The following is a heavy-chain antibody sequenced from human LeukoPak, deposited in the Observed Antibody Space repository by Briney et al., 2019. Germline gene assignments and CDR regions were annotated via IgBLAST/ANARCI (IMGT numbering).Heavy chain of an antibody. CDR1: GYSISSGYY. D-gene: IGHD2-2*01. J-gene: IGHJ3*02. CDR2: IFYTEST. Sequence: SETLSLTCTVSGYSISSGYYWGWIRQPPGKGLEWVGNIFYTESTYYNPSLKSRLTISMDTSKNQFSLRVRSVTAADTAVYYCARVGNTNGPEAFDIWGQGTMVTVSS. CDR3: ARVGNTNGPEAFDI. V-gene: IGHV4-38-2*02.